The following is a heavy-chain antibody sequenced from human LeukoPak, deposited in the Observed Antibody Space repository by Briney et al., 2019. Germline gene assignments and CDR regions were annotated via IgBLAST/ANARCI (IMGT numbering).Heavy chain of an antibody. CDR3: ARDRTPMVTNDAFDI. CDR2: IRYDGSNK. CDR1: GFTFSSYG. Sequence: GGSLRLSCAASGFTFSSYGMHWVRQAPGKGLEWVAFIRYDGSNKYYADSVKGRFTISRDNAKNSLFLQMNSLRAEDTAIYYCARDRTPMVTNDAFDIWGQGTMVTVSS. J-gene: IGHJ3*02. V-gene: IGHV3-30*02. D-gene: IGHD5-18*01.